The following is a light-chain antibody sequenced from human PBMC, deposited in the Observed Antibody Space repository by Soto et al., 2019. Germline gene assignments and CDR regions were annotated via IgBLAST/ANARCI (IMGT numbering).Light chain of an antibody. V-gene: IGLV3-1*01. CDR2: QDS. J-gene: IGLJ2*01. Sequence: SYELTQPPSVSVSPGQTASITCSGEKLGDKYACWYQQKPRQSPVLVIYQDSKRPSGIPERFSGSNSGNTATLTISGTQAMDEADYYCQAWDSSTDVVFGGGTKLTVL. CDR1: KLGDKY. CDR3: QAWDSSTDVV.